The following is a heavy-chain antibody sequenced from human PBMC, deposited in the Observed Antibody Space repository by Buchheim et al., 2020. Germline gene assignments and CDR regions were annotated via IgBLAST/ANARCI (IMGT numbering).Heavy chain of an antibody. J-gene: IGHJ4*02. CDR3: AVPTYGGNSGFLY. V-gene: IGHV4-34*01. CDR2: ISHRGST. D-gene: IGHD4-23*01. Sequence: QVQLQQWGAGLLKPSETLSLTCAVYGGSFGGYYWSWIRQPPGKGLEWIGEISHRGSTNYNPSLESRVTISVDTSKNQFILNLSSVTAADTAIYYCAVPTYGGNSGFLYWGQGNL. CDR1: GGSFGGYY.